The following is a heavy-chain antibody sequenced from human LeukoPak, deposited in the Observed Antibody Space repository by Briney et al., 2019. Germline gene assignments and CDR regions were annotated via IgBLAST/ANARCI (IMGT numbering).Heavy chain of an antibody. CDR3: ARGRVSSSTWYSTYYYYFYMDV. CDR2: IHYSGST. D-gene: IGHD6-13*01. Sequence: SETLSLTCTVSGGSISSYYWSWIRQPPGKGLEWIGYIHYSGSTNYKPSLKSRITISVDTSKNQFSLKLSSVSAADTAVYFCARGRVSSSTWYSTYYYYFYMDVWGKGTTVTVSS. J-gene: IGHJ6*03. V-gene: IGHV4-59*01. CDR1: GGSISSYY.